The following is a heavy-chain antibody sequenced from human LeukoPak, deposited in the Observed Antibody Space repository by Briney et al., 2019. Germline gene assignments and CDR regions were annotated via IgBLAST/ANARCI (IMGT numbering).Heavy chain of an antibody. CDR1: GYTFTSYG. CDR2: ISAYNGNT. J-gene: IGHJ6*03. V-gene: IGHV1-18*01. Sequence: ASVKVSCKASGYTFTSYGISWVRQAPGQGLEWMGWISAYNGNTNYAQKLQGRVTMTTDTSTSTAYMELRSLRSDDTAVYYCARSGYYYDSSGYYYVSYYYYYMDVWGKGTTVTISS. D-gene: IGHD3-22*01. CDR3: ARSGYYYDSSGYYYVSYYYYYMDV.